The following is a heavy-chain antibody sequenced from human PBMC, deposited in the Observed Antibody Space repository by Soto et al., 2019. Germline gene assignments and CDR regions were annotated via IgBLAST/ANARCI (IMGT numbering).Heavy chain of an antibody. Sequence: SETLSLTSAVYGRSFSGYYWSWIRQPPGKGLEWIGEINHSGSTNYNPSLKSRVTISVDTSKNQFSLKLSSVTAADTAVYYCARGRRGSSGWYRIYYGMDVWGQGTTVT. J-gene: IGHJ6*02. CDR1: GRSFSGYY. D-gene: IGHD6-19*01. CDR2: INHSGST. V-gene: IGHV4-34*01. CDR3: ARGRRGSSGWYRIYYGMDV.